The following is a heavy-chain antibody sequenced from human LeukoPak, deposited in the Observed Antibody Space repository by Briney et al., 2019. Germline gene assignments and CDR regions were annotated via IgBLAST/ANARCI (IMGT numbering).Heavy chain of an antibody. CDR1: GLTLSSYG. J-gene: IGHJ6*03. Sequence: PGGSLRLSCAVSGLTLSSYGMSWVRQAPGKGLEWVSALSGSGGNTYYADSVKGRFTISRDNSKNTAYLQMNSLKTEDTAVYYCTRRPSGYYYMDVWGKGTTVTISS. CDR2: LSGSGGNT. D-gene: IGHD3-10*01. V-gene: IGHV3-23*01. CDR3: TRRPSGYYYMDV.